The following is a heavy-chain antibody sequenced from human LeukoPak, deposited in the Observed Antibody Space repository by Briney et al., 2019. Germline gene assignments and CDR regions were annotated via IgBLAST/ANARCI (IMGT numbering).Heavy chain of an antibody. CDR2: IIPILGIA. J-gene: IGHJ6*02. Sequence: GSSVKVSCKASGGTFSSYAISWVRQAPGQGLEWMGRIIPILGIANYAQKFQGRVTITADKSTSTAYMELSSLRSEDTAVYYCASIAAAGHRYYYYGMDVWGQGTTVTVSS. V-gene: IGHV1-69*04. CDR1: GGTFSSYA. D-gene: IGHD6-13*01. CDR3: ASIAAAGHRYYYYGMDV.